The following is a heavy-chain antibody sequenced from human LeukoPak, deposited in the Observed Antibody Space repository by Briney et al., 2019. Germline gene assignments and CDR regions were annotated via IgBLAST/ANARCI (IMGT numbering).Heavy chain of an antibody. CDR3: ARPVEYQANWYFDL. CDR1: GGSISSGDYY. D-gene: IGHD2-2*01. V-gene: IGHV4-30-4*02. Sequence: KPSETLSLTCTVSGGSISSGDYYWSWIRQPPGKGLEWIGYIYYSGSTYYNPSLKSRVTISVDTSKNQFSLKLSSVTAADTAVYYCARPVEYQANWYFDLWGRGTLVTVSS. CDR2: IYYSGST. J-gene: IGHJ2*01.